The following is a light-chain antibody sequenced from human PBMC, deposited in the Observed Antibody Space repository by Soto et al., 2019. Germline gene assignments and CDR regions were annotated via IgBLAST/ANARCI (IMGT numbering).Light chain of an antibody. Sequence: QSALTQPPSVSAAPGQKVTISCSGGRSDIGDNFVSWYQHLPGTAPKLIIYDNDKRPSRIPARFSGSKSGASATLDITGLQTGDEADYYCAAWDSSLNIGVFGGGTKLTVL. V-gene: IGLV1-51*01. CDR1: RSDIGDNF. CDR2: DND. CDR3: AAWDSSLNIGV. J-gene: IGLJ2*01.